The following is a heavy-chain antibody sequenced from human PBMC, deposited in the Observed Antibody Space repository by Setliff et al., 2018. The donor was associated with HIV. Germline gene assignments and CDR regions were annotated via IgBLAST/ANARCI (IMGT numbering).Heavy chain of an antibody. CDR1: GFSISSGFF. V-gene: IGHV4-38-2*01. D-gene: IGHD4-17*01. CDR2: IYQSGTT. J-gene: IGHJ4*02. CDR3: ARVETTVTSRLDY. Sequence: PSETLSLTCAVSGFSISSGFFWGWVRQPPGKGLEWLGSIYQSGTTYYNPPLKSRVTISVDTSKNQFSLRLTSVTAADTAVYFCARVETTVTSRLDYGGQVTLVTVSS.